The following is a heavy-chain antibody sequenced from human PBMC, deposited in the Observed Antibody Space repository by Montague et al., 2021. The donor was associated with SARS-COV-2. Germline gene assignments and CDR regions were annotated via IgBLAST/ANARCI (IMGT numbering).Heavy chain of an antibody. CDR3: ARSWSGYVDK. CDR2: MYYTCET. D-gene: IGHD3-3*01. V-gene: IGHV4-59*01. CDR1: GGSIRSYY. J-gene: IGHJ4*02. Sequence: SETLSLTCSFSGGSIRSYYWCWSRLPPGKPLELLGNMYYTCETTHNPSLNSRGTISVYTDRCQFSLTLTSVSAADTAVYFCARSWSGYVDKWGQGTLVTVSS.